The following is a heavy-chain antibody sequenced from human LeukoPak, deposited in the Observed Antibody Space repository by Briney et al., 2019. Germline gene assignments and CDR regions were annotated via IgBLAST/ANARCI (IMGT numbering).Heavy chain of an antibody. CDR3: ARDGGGSGYPYYYYYGMDV. J-gene: IGHJ6*02. Sequence: SETLSLTCAVYGGSFSGYYWSWIRQPPGKGLEWIGGINHSGSTNYNPSLKSRVTISVDTSKNQFSLKLSSVTAADTAVYYCARDGGGSGYPYYYYYGMDVWGQGTTVTVSS. CDR1: GGSFSGYY. CDR2: INHSGST. D-gene: IGHD3-22*01. V-gene: IGHV4-34*01.